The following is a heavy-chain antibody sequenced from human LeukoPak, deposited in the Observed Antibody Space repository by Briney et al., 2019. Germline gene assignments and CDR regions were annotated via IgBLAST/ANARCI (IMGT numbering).Heavy chain of an antibody. Sequence: SETLSLTCTVSRGSTSTYYWSWIRQPAGKGLEWIGRIYPSGNTNFNPFLMSRVTMSIDTSKNQFSLKLSSVTAADTAVYYCARALEGTTGRFDYWGQGTLVTVSS. CDR1: RGSTSTYY. V-gene: IGHV4-4*07. J-gene: IGHJ4*02. CDR3: ARALEGTTGRFDY. CDR2: IYPSGNT. D-gene: IGHD1-7*01.